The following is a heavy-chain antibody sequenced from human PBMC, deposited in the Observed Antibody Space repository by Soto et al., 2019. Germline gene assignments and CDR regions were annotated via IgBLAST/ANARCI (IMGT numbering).Heavy chain of an antibody. Sequence: ASVKVSCKASGYTFTSYAMHWVHQAPGQRLEWMGRINVGNGNTRYSQKFQGRLTLTRDTPGNTAYLELNSLISEDTAVYYCATPQDYDACLDSWGQGTLVTVSS. CDR3: ATPQDYDACLDS. CDR2: INVGNGNT. J-gene: IGHJ4*02. D-gene: IGHD3-22*01. CDR1: GYTFTSYA. V-gene: IGHV1-3*01.